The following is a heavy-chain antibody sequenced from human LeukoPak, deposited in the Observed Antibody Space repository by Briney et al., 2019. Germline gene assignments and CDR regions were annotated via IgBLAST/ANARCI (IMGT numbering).Heavy chain of an antibody. V-gene: IGHV4-30-2*01. D-gene: IGHD2-15*01. CDR1: GGSISSGGYS. J-gene: IGHJ3*02. CDR3: AFVSSGDACDI. CDR2: IYHSGST. Sequence: SETLSLTCAVSGGSISSGGYSWSWLRQPPGKGLEWIGYIYHSGSTYYNPSLKSRVTISVDRSKNQFSLKLSSVTAADTAVYYCAFVSSGDACDIWGQGTMVTVSS.